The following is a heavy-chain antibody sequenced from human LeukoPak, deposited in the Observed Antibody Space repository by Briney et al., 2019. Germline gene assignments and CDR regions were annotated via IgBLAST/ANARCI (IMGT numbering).Heavy chain of an antibody. CDR3: TTEIGIAAAQKGGRDAFDI. V-gene: IGHV3-15*01. CDR2: IKSKTDGGTT. Sequence: PGGSLRLSCAASGFTFSNAWMSWVRQAPGKGLEWVGRIKSKTDGGTTDYAAPVKGRFTISRDDPKNTLYLQMNSLKTEDTAVYYCTTEIGIAAAQKGGRDAFDIWGQGTMVTVSS. CDR1: GFTFSNAW. J-gene: IGHJ3*02. D-gene: IGHD6-13*01.